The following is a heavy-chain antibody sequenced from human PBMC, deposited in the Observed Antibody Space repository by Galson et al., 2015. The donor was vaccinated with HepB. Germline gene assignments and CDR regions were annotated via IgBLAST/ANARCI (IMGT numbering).Heavy chain of an antibody. J-gene: IGHJ4*02. CDR1: GFTYSSYA. CDR3: ARDSVPTGSSWNDDYFDY. D-gene: IGHD6-13*01. CDR2: ISYDGRNQ. V-gene: IGHV3-30*04. Sequence: SLRLSCAASGFTYSSYAMHWVRQAPGKGLEWMAVISYDGRNQYYADSVKGRFTIFGDNSKNTLYLLMNSLRAEDTAVYYCARDSVPTGSSWNDDYFDYWGQGTLVTVSS.